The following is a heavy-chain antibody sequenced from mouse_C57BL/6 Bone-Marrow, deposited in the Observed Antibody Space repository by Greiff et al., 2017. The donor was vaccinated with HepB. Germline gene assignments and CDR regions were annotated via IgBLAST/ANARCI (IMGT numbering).Heavy chain of an antibody. Sequence: QVQLQQPGAELVKPGASVKLSCKASGYTFTSYWMHWVKQRPGQGLEWIGMIHPNSGSTNYNEKFKSKATLTVDKSSSTAYMQLSSLTSEDSAVYYCAREGSNYDCDYWGQGTTLTVSS. D-gene: IGHD2-5*01. CDR2: IHPNSGST. CDR1: GYTFTSYW. CDR3: AREGSNYDCDY. J-gene: IGHJ2*01. V-gene: IGHV1-64*01.